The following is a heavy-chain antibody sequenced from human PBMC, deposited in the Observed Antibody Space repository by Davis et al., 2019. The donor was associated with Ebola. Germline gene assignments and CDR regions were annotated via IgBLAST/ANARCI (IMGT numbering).Heavy chain of an antibody. Sequence: ASVKVSCKASGYTFTTYDINWVRQATGQGLEWMGWMNPDSGNTGYAQKFQGRVTMTRDTSMTTAYMELSSLSSDDTAVYYCTRGIARRRSGSWFDPWGQGTPVTVSS. CDR1: GYTFTTYD. D-gene: IGHD2-15*01. J-gene: IGHJ5*02. CDR2: MNPDSGNT. V-gene: IGHV1-8*01. CDR3: TRGIARRRSGSWFDP.